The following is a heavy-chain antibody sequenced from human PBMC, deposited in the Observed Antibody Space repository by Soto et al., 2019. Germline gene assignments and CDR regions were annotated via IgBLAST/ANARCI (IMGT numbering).Heavy chain of an antibody. CDR2: VSSTGST. J-gene: IGHJ5*02. CDR3: ARFSPPRKSYDSNPGWFAP. D-gene: IGHD3-22*01. V-gene: IGHV4-59*01. Sequence: SETLSLTCTVSGCSLNSYYWTWIRQSPGKVLEWIGYVSSTGSTNYNPSLNSRLTMSLDTSTNEVSLSLTSVTAADAAVYFCARFSPPRKSYDSNPGWFAPWGQGIMVTVS. CDR1: GCSLNSYY.